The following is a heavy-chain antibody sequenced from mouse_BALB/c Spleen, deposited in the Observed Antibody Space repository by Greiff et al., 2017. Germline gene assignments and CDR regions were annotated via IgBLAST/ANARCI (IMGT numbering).Heavy chain of an antibody. J-gene: IGHJ1*01. V-gene: IGHV5-6-3*01. D-gene: IGHD1-1*01. CDR3: ARYGYGYFDV. CDR1: GFTFSSYG. Sequence: EVMLVESGGGLVQPGGSLKLSCAASGFTFSSYGMSWVRQTPDKRLELVATINSNGGSTYYPDSVKGRFTISRDNAKNTLYLQMSSLKSEDTAMYYCARYGYGYFDVWGAGTTVTVSS. CDR2: INSNGGST.